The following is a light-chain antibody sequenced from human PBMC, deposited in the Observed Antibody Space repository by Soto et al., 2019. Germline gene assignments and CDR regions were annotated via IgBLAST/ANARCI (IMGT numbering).Light chain of an antibody. CDR2: EVS. CDR3: CSYAGSNVV. J-gene: IGLJ2*01. CDR1: GSDVGGYNY. Sequence: QSALTQPPSASGSPGQSVTISCTGTGSDVGGYNYVSWYQQHPGKAPKLMIYEVSKRPSGVPDRFSGSKSGNTASLTVSGLQAEDEADYYCCSYAGSNVVFGGGTKLTVL. V-gene: IGLV2-8*01.